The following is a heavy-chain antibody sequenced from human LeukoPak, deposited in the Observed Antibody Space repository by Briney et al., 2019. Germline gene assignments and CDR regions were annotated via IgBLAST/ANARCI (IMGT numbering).Heavy chain of an antibody. V-gene: IGHV4-59*01. CDR3: AKYYGSGTYYFDY. D-gene: IGHD3-10*01. CDR1: GGSISSYY. Sequence: PSETLSLTCTVSGGSISSYYWSWIRQPPGKGLEWIGYIYYSGSTNYNPSLKSRVTISVDTSKNQFSLKLSSVTAADTAVYSCAKYYGSGTYYFDYWGQGTLVTVSS. J-gene: IGHJ4*02. CDR2: IYYSGST.